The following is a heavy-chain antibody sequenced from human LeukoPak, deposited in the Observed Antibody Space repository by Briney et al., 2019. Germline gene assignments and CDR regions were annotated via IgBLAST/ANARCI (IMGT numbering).Heavy chain of an antibody. J-gene: IGHJ1*01. Sequence: SETLSLTCTVSGGSISSYYWSWIRQPPGKGLEGIGYIYYSGSTNYNPSLTRRVTISVDTTKKQCSLTLSSRSAGGTAGYYFAGAQPGYDILPDYYGVGYFQHWGQGTLVTVSS. CDR1: GGSISSYY. CDR3: AGAQPGYDILPDYYGVGYFQH. D-gene: IGHD3-9*01. V-gene: IGHV4-59*03. CDR2: IYYSGST.